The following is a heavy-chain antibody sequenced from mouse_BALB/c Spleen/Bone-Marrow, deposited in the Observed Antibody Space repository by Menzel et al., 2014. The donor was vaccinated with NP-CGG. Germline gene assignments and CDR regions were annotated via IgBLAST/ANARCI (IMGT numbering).Heavy chain of an antibody. CDR1: GDSITSGY. CDR2: ISYTGNT. V-gene: IGHV3-8*02. Sequence: DVKLQESGPSLVKPSQTLSLTCSVTGDSITSGYWNWIRKFPGNELEYMGYISYTGNTYYNPSLKSRISIARDTSKNQYYLQLHSVTTEDTATYFCARSLGRFDYWGQGATLTVSS. J-gene: IGHJ2*01. D-gene: IGHD4-1*01. CDR3: ARSLGRFDY.